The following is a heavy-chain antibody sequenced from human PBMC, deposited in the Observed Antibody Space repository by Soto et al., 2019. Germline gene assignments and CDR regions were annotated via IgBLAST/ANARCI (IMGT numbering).Heavy chain of an antibody. CDR3: VVVDNYVTPTPQDV. D-gene: IGHD2-21*01. CDR1: GYIFVNYG. CDR2: ISPYTGNT. Sequence: QVQLVQSGDEVKKPGASVKVSCKASGYIFVNYGIAWVRQAPGQGLEWMGWISPYTGNTHSATKVQGRLTMTTETSTSTAYMDLGSLTSDDTAVCSCVVVDNYVTPTPQDVWGQGTTVTVSS. J-gene: IGHJ6*02. V-gene: IGHV1-18*01.